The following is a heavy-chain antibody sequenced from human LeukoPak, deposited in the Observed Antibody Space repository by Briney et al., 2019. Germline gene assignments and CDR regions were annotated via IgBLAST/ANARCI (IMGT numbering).Heavy chain of an antibody. V-gene: IGHV4-38-2*02. Sequence: SETLSLTCTVSGYPISSGYYWGWIRQPPGKGLEWIGSIYHSGSTYYNPSLKSRVTISVDTSKNQFSLKLSSVTAADTAVYYCARCIAARRGCWFDPWGQGTLVTVSS. J-gene: IGHJ5*02. CDR3: ARCIAARRGCWFDP. CDR1: GYPISSGYY. D-gene: IGHD6-13*01. CDR2: IYHSGST.